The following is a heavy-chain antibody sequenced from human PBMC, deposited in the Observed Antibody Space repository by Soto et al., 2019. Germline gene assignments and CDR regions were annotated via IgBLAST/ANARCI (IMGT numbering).Heavy chain of an antibody. V-gene: IGHV1-2*04. CDR1: GGTFSSYA. D-gene: IGHD2-2*01. J-gene: IGHJ5*02. Sequence: ASVKVSCKASGGTFSSYAISWVRQAPGQGLEWMGGINPNSGGTNYAQKFQGWVTMTRDTSISTAYMELSRLRSDDTAVYYCAREAGLGTSCSRNNCSNWFDPWGQGTLVTVSS. CDR2: INPNSGGT. CDR3: AREAGLGTSCSRNNCSNWFDP.